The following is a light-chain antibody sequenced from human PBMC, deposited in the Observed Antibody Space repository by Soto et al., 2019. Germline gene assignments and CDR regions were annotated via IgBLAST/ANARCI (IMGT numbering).Light chain of an antibody. CDR1: SGHNNYD. CDR2: VNSDGSQ. J-gene: IGLJ2*01. V-gene: IGLV4-69*01. CDR3: QTWATGNVV. Sequence: QLVLTQSPSASASLGASVKLTCTLSSGHNNYDIEWHQQQPEKGPRFLMKVNSDGSQTKGAGIPDRFSGSSSGAERYLIISSLQSEDEAAYSCQTWATGNVVFGGGTKLTVL.